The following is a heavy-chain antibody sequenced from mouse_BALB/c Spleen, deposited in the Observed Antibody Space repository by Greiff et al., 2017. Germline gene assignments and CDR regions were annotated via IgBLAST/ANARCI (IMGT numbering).Heavy chain of an antibody. CDR3: ARELYDYHYAMDY. CDR1: GFTFSDFY. J-gene: IGHJ4*01. V-gene: IGHV7-1*02. D-gene: IGHD2-4*01. CDR2: SRNKANDYTT. Sequence: EVHLVESGGGLVQPGGSLRLSCATPGFTFSDFYMEWVRQPPGKRLEWIAASRNKANDYTTEYSASVKGRFIVSRDTSQSILYLQMNALRAEDTAIYYCARELYDYHYAMDYWGQGTSVTVSS.